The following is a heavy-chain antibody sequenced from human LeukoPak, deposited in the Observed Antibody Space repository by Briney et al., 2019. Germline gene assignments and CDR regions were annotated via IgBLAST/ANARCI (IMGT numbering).Heavy chain of an antibody. Sequence: PSETLSLTCTVSGGSISSYYWSWIRQPPGKGLERIGYIYYSGSTNYTPSLKSRVTISVDTSKNQFSLKLSSVTAADTAVYYCARCITIFGVGPYGMDVWGQGTTVTVSS. V-gene: IGHV4-59*01. CDR1: GGSISSYY. CDR2: IYYSGST. D-gene: IGHD3-3*01. CDR3: ARCITIFGVGPYGMDV. J-gene: IGHJ6*02.